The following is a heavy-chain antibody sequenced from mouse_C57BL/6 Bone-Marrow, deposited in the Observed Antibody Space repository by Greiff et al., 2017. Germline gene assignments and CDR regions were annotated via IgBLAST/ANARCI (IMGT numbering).Heavy chain of an antibody. CDR2: ISNGGGST. D-gene: IGHD1-1*01. J-gene: IGHJ4*01. V-gene: IGHV5-12*01. CDR1: GFTFSDYY. CDR3: ARYYYGSSSLYAMDY. Sequence: EVKLVESGGGLVQPGGSLKLSCAASGFTFSDYYMYWVRQTPEKRLEWVAYISNGGGSTYYPDTVKGRFTISRDNAKSTLYLRMSRLKSEDTAMYYCARYYYGSSSLYAMDYWGQGTSVTVSS.